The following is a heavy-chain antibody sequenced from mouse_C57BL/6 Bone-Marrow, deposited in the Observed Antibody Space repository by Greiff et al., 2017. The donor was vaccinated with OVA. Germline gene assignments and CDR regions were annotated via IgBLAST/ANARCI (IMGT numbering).Heavy chain of an antibody. Sequence: EVKLVESGGGLVQPGGSLKLSCAASGFTFSDYGMAWVRQAPRKGPEWVAFISNLAYSIYYADTVTGRFTISRENAKNTLYLEMSSVRSEDTAMYYCAGRDYYGSICTWFAYGGQGTLVTVSA. CDR1: GFTFSDYG. D-gene: IGHD1-1*01. CDR2: ISNLAYSI. V-gene: IGHV5-15*01. J-gene: IGHJ3*01. CDR3: AGRDYYGSICTWFAY.